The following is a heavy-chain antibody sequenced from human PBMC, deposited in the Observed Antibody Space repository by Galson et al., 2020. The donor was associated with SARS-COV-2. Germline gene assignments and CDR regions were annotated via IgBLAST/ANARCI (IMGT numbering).Heavy chain of an antibody. J-gene: IGHJ4*02. CDR2: IWYHGSNE. D-gene: IGHD4-17*01. V-gene: IGHV3-33*01. CDR3: ARSNYGADY. CDR1: GFTFSKYG. Sequence: GGSLRLSCAASGFTFSKYGMHWVRQAPGKGLEWVALIWYHGSNEYYADSVKGRFTISRDNSKNTLYLQMNSLRADDTAVYYCARSNYGADYWGQGTLVTVSS.